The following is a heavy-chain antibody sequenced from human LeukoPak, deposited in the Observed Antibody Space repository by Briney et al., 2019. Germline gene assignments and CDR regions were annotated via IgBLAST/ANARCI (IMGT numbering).Heavy chain of an antibody. CDR3: ASYLLRFGGPGSKNAFDI. D-gene: IGHD3-10*01. V-gene: IGHV3-21*01. Sequence: PGGSLRLSCAASGFTFSSYSMNWVRQAPGKGLEWVSSISSSSSYIYYADSVKGRFTISRDNAKNSLYLQMNSLRAEDTAVYYCASYLLRFGGPGSKNAFDIWGQGTMVTVSS. CDR1: GFTFSSYS. J-gene: IGHJ3*02. CDR2: ISSSSSYI.